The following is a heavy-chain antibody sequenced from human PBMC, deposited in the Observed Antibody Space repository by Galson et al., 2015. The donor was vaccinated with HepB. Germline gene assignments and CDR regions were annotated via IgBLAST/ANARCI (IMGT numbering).Heavy chain of an antibody. Sequence: TLSLTCTVSGAPVNSGGYFWSWIRQHPGRGLEWIGDIYHSGFTYSRPSLKSRLILAVDTAKNQFTLNLSSVTAADTATYYCARVSQRYFDYWGQGSPVTVSS. V-gene: IGHV4-31*03. CDR3: ARVSQRYFDY. CDR1: GAPVNSGGYF. D-gene: IGHD5-24*01. J-gene: IGHJ4*02. CDR2: IYHSGFT.